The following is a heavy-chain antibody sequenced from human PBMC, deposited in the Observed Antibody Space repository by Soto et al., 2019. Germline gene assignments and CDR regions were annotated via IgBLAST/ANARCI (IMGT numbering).Heavy chain of an antibody. CDR2: IYNAGST. V-gene: IGHV3-53*01. CDR1: GFTVSSNY. D-gene: IGHD3-10*01. Sequence: HPGGSLRLSCAASGFTVSSNYMSWVRQAPGKGLEWVSVIYNAGSTYYADSVKGRFTISRDNSKKTLYLQMNSLRAEDTAVYYCARDSPLTSGMVHWGQGTLVTVSS. CDR3: ARDSPLTSGMVH. J-gene: IGHJ4*02.